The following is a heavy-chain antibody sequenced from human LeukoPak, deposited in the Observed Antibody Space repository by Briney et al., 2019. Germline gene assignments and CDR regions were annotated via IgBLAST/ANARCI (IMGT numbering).Heavy chain of an antibody. D-gene: IGHD4-17*01. CDR2: ISSSGSTK. CDR1: GFTFSSYG. CDR3: AREGTYGDYDNDAFDI. J-gene: IGHJ3*02. Sequence: AGGSLRLSCASSGFTFSSYGMHWVRQAPGKGLEWVSYISSSGSTKYYADSVKGRFTISRDNAKNSLYLQMNSLRAEDTAVYYCAREGTYGDYDNDAFDIWGQGTMVTVSS. V-gene: IGHV3-48*03.